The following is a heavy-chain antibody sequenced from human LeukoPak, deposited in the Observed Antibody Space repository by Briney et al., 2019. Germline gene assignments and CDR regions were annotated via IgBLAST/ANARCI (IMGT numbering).Heavy chain of an antibody. D-gene: IGHD6-13*01. CDR2: IYYSGST. Sequence: SETLSLTCTVSGGSISSYYWSWIRQPPGKGLEWIGYIYYSGSTNYNPSLKSRVTISVDTSKNQFSLKLSSVTAADTAVYYCARVAIAAAGTGLDYWGQGTLVTVSS. CDR3: ARVAIAAAGTGLDY. CDR1: GGSISSYY. J-gene: IGHJ4*02. V-gene: IGHV4-59*01.